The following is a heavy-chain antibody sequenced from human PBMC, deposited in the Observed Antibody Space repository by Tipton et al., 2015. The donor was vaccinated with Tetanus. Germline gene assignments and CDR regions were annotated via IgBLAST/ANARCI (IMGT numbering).Heavy chain of an antibody. CDR2: SAYTGNA. Sequence: TLSLTCTVSGDSIGTYYWHWIRQSPGKGLEWIGYSAYTGNANYNPSLMSRLTISVDTSKNQFSLKLTSVTAADTAIYYCARERIEAFYSYGMDIWGQGTSVTVSS. J-gene: IGHJ6*02. V-gene: IGHV4-59*01. CDR1: GDSIGTYY. D-gene: IGHD2-21*01. CDR3: ARERIEAFYSYGMDI.